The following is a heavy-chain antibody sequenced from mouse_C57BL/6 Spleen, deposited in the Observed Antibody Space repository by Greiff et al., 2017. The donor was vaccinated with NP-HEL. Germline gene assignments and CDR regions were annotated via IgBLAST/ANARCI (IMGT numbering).Heavy chain of an antibody. V-gene: IGHV1-59*01. CDR2: IDPSDSYT. Sequence: QVQLQQPGAELVRPGTSVKLSCKASGYTFTSYWMHWVKQRPGQGLEWIGVIDPSDSYTNYNQKFQGKATLTVDTSSSTAYMQLSSLTSESAAVYYGARERGDSSGFFAYWGQGTLVTVSA. D-gene: IGHD3-2*02. J-gene: IGHJ3*01. CDR3: ARERGDSSGFFAY. CDR1: GYTFTSYW.